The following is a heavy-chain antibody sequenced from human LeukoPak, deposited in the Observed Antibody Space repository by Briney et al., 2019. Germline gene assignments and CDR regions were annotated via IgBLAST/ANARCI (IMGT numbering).Heavy chain of an antibody. D-gene: IGHD2-15*01. V-gene: IGHV1-69*05. Sequence: SVKVSCKASGGTFSSYAISLVRQAPGQGLEWMGRIIPIFGTANYAQKFQGRVTITTDESTSTAYMELSSLRSEDTAVYYCARGPPLYARGGFDYWGQGTLVTVSS. CDR3: ARGPPLYARGGFDY. CDR1: GGTFSSYA. CDR2: IIPIFGTA. J-gene: IGHJ4*02.